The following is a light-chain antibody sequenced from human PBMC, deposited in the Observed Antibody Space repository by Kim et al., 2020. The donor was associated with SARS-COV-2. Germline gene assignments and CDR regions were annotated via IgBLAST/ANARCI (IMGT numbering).Light chain of an antibody. J-gene: IGLJ1*01. CDR2: GST. V-gene: IGLV1-40*01. CDR3: QSYDNSLSGYV. Sequence: QRVTISCTGSSSNIGAGYDVHWYQQFPGTAPKLLIYGSTSRPSGVPDRFSGSKSGTSASLAITGLQAEDEADYFCQSYDNSLSGYVFATGTQLTVL. CDR1: SSNIGAGYD.